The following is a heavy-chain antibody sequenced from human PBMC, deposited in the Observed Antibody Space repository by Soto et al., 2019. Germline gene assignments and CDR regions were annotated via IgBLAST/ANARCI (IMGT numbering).Heavy chain of an antibody. CDR2: INAGNGNT. J-gene: IGHJ4*02. CDR3: ARDRKVGATTLFWY. CDR1: GYTFTSYA. D-gene: IGHD1-26*01. V-gene: IGHV1-3*01. Sequence: GASVKVSCKASGYTFTSYAMHWVRQAPGQRLEWMGWINAGNGNTKYSQKFQGRVTITRDTPASTAYMELSSLRSEDTAVYYCARDRKVGATTLFWYWGQGTLVTVSS.